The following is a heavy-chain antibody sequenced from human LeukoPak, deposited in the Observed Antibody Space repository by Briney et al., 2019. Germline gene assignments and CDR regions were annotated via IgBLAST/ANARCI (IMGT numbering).Heavy chain of an antibody. V-gene: IGHV1-18*01. J-gene: IGHJ4*02. D-gene: IGHD3-22*01. CDR2: ISAYNGNT. CDR3: ARTYYDSSGYYYAPPDY. Sequence: ASVKVSCKASGYTFTSYGISRVRQAPGQGLEWMGWISAYNGNTNYAQKLQGRVTMTTDTSTSTAYMELRSLRSDDTAVYYCARTYYDSSGYYYAPPDYWGQGTLVTVSS. CDR1: GYTFTSYG.